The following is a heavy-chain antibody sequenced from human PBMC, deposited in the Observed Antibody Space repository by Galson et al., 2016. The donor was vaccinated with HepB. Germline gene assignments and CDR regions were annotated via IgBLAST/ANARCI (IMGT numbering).Heavy chain of an antibody. D-gene: IGHD3-22*01. CDR1: GYSFTHNW. CDR3: ATYSNFDRSGCYRDF. J-gene: IGHJ4*02. V-gene: IGHV5-51*01. CDR2: IYPDDSET. Sequence: QSGAEVKKPGESLRISCKGSGYSFTHNWITWVRQMPGKGLEWMGVIYPDDSETRYSPSFEGQVTISADKSIRTVYLEWSSLKASDTAMYYCATYSNFDRSGCYRDFWGLGTMVFVSS.